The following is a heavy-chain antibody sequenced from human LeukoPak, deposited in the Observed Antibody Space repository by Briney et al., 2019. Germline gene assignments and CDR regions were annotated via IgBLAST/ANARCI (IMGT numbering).Heavy chain of an antibody. CDR2: ISGSDST. Sequence: PGGSLRLSCAASGFTFSSYAMSWVRQAPGKGLEWVSAISGSDSTYYADSEKGRFTISRDNSKNTPYLQMNSLRAEDTAIYYCAKGVRFLDWWILDYWGQGSLVTVSS. J-gene: IGHJ4*02. CDR3: AKGVRFLDWWILDY. V-gene: IGHV3-23*01. D-gene: IGHD3-9*01. CDR1: GFTFSSYA.